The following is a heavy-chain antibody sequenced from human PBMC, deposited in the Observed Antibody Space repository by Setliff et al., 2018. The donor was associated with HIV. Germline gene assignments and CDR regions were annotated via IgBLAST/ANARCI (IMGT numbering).Heavy chain of an antibody. CDR2: IRHDGINE. CDR3: AKSGVRPHPSHDYYYYGMDV. Sequence: GSLRLSCAASGFTFSSYGMHWVRQAPGKGLEWVTFIRHDGINEDYRDSVKGRFSVSRDNLKNTVFLQMNSLRVEDTALYYCAKSGVRPHPSHDYYYYGMDVWGQGTTVTVSS. J-gene: IGHJ6*02. V-gene: IGHV3-30*02. D-gene: IGHD1-1*01. CDR1: GFTFSSYG.